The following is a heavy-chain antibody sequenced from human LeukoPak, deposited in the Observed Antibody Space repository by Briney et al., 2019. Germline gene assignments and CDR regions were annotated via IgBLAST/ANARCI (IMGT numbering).Heavy chain of an antibody. D-gene: IGHD1-26*01. V-gene: IGHV4-38-2*02. CDR3: AKSGGYGLIDY. J-gene: IGHJ4*02. Sequence: SETLSLTCTVSGYSISSGYFWGWIRQPPGKGLQWIGSIYHSGSTYYSPSLKSRVTISVDTSNNQFSLKLSSVTAADTAMYYCAKSGGYGLIDYWGQGTRVTVSS. CDR1: GYSISSGYF. CDR2: IYHSGST.